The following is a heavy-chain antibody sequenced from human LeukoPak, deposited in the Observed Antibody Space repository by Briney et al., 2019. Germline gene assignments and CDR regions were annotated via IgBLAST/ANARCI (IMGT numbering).Heavy chain of an antibody. CDR2: ISSSGSTI. J-gene: IGHJ5*02. CDR1: GFTFSSYE. V-gene: IGHV3-48*03. D-gene: IGHD2-2*02. CDR3: ASIVVVPAAIS. Sequence: GGSLRLSCAASGFTFSSYEMNWARQAPGKGLEWVSYISSSGSTIYYADSVKGRFTISRDNAKNSLYLQMNSLRAEDTAVYYCASIVVVPAAISWGQGTLVTVSS.